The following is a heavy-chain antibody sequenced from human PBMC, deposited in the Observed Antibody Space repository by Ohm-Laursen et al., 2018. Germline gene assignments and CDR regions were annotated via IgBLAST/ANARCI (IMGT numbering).Heavy chain of an antibody. CDR2: LNPTRGGTRT. V-gene: IGHV1-46*01. D-gene: IGHD3-22*01. CDR3: ARGYYDSRGSAFEI. Sequence: ASVKVSCKASGYTFTNYYMHWVRQAPGQGFEWMGILNPTRGGTRTSLSQRFQDRVTMTRDTSASTAYMELSSLRSEDTAVYYCARGYYDSRGSAFEIWGQGTMVTVSS. CDR1: GYTFTNYY. J-gene: IGHJ3*02.